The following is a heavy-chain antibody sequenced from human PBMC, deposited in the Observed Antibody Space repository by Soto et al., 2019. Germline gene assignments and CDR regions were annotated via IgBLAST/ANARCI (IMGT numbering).Heavy chain of an antibody. D-gene: IGHD3-10*01. V-gene: IGHV4-30-4*02. CDR2: INHSGST. Sequence: PSETLSLTCTVSGASISSGGYYWSWIRQHPGKGLEWIGDINHSGSTNYNPSLKSRVTISVDTSKNQFSLKSLRSDDTAVYYCAREGYYSGSGSYSPPRYYGMDVWGQGTTVTVSS. CDR1: GASISSGGYY. J-gene: IGHJ6*02. CDR3: AREGYYSGSGSYSPPRYYGMDV.